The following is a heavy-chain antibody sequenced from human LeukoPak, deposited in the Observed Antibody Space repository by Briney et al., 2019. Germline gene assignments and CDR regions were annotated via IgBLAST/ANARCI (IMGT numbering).Heavy chain of an antibody. J-gene: IGHJ5*02. CDR2: IHHSGST. CDR3: ARHYGP. D-gene: IGHD3-16*01. V-gene: IGHV4-4*02. Sequence: PSGTLSLTCAVSGGSINSNNWWGWVRQPPGTGPEWIGEIHHSGSTYYNPSLKSRVTISVDTSKNQFSLKLNSVTAADTAVYYCARHYGPWGQGTLVTVSS. CDR1: GGSINSNNW.